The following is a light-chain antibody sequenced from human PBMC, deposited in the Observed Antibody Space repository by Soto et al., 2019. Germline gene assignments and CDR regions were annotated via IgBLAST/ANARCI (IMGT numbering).Light chain of an antibody. CDR1: QSVNSN. J-gene: IGKJ1*01. CDR3: QQYDDWPWT. Sequence: IVLNQSPSTPPPPLGKRAPLSSRASQSVNSNYLAWYQQKPGQAPRLLIYGASTRATGIPARFSGSGSGTEFTLTISSLQSEDFAFYYCQQYDDWPWTFAQRTMVDI. V-gene: IGKV3-15*01. CDR2: GAS.